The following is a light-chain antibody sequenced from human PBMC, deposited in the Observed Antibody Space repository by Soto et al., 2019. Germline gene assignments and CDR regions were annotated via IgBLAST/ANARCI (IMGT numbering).Light chain of an antibody. CDR3: QQYDYLPT. Sequence: DIQMTQSPSSLSASVGDRVTITCQASQDITNNLNWYQVKPGKAPKLLIYDASNLETGVPSRFSGSGSGIDFTFTISSLQPEDIATYYCQQYDYLPTFGQGTQLQIK. CDR2: DAS. J-gene: IGKJ2*01. CDR1: QDITNN. V-gene: IGKV1-33*01.